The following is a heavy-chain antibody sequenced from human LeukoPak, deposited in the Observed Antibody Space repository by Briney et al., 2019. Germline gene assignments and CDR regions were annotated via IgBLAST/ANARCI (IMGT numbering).Heavy chain of an antibody. V-gene: IGHV1-2*06. J-gene: IGHJ5*02. CDR2: INPNSGGT. CDR3: ARGGTYDFWSGYYNWFDP. D-gene: IGHD3-3*01. Sequence: ASVKVSCKASGYTFTGYYMHWVRQAPGQGLEWMGRINPNSGGTNYAQKFQGRVTMTRDTSISTAYMELSRLRSDDTAVYYCARGGTYDFWSGYYNWFDPWGQGTLVIVSS. CDR1: GYTFTGYY.